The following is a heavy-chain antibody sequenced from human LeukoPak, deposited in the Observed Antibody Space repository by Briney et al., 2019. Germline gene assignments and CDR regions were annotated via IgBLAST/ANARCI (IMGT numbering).Heavy chain of an antibody. V-gene: IGHV3-74*01. CDR3: ARYSARYGFDL. Sequence: TGGSLRLSCAASGFTFSNYWMHWVRHVPGKGLVWVSNINTGGSIRNYADSVKGRFTISRDNAKETLYLQMDSLRAEDTAVYYCARYSARYGFDLWGQGTMVTVSS. CDR1: GFTFSNYW. CDR2: INTGGSIR. D-gene: IGHD6-6*01. J-gene: IGHJ3*01.